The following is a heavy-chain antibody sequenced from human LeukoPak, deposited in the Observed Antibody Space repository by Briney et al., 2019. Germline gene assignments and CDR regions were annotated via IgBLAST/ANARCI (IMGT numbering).Heavy chain of an antibody. CDR1: GGSISSYY. Sequence: PSETLSLTCTVSGGSISSYYWSWIRQPPGKGLEWIGYIYYSGSTNYNPSLKSRVTISVDTSKNQFSLKLSSVTAADTAVYYCARVRHERSSSWSPHYYYYMDVWGKGTTVTISS. D-gene: IGHD6-13*01. J-gene: IGHJ6*03. CDR3: ARVRHERSSSWSPHYYYYMDV. CDR2: IYYSGST. V-gene: IGHV4-59*01.